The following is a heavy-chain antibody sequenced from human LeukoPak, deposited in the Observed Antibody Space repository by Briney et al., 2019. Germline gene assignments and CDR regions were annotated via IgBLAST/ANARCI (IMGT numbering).Heavy chain of an antibody. D-gene: IGHD1-1*01. V-gene: IGHV1-46*01. CDR1: GYTFTSYY. CDR3: ARSVTGTDVYFDY. J-gene: IGHJ4*02. Sequence: ASVKVSCKASGYTFTSYYMHWVRQAPGQGLEWMGIINPSGGSTSYAQRFQGRVTMTRDTSTSTVYMELSSLRAEDTAVYYCARSVTGTDVYFDYWGQGTLVTVSS. CDR2: INPSGGST.